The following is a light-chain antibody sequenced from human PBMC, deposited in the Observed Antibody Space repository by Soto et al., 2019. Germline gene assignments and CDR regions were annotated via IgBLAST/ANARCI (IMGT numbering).Light chain of an antibody. CDR1: QSISSW. CDR3: QHYTSYSEA. J-gene: IGKJ1*01. CDR2: KAS. V-gene: IGKV1-5*03. Sequence: DIHLTQTPATLSASVGDRVTISGRASQSISSWVAWYQQKPGKAPKLLIYKASTLKSGVPSRFSGSGSGTEFTLTISSLQPDDFATYYRQHYTSYSEAFGQGTMV.